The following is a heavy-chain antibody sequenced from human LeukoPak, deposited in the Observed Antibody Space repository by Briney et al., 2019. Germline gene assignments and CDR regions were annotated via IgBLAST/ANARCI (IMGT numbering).Heavy chain of an antibody. Sequence: GGSLRLSCAASGFTFSAYWMSWVRQAPGKGLEWVANINRDGSEKSYVDSVKGRFTISRDNAQNSLSLQMNNLRAGDTAVYYCARWNEASDYWGQGTLVTVSS. J-gene: IGHJ4*02. CDR1: GFTFSAYW. CDR3: ARWNEASDY. V-gene: IGHV3-7*01. CDR2: INRDGSEK. D-gene: IGHD1-1*01.